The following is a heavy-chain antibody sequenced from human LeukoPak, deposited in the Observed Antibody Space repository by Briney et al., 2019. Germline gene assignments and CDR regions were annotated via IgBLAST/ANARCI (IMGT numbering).Heavy chain of an antibody. V-gene: IGHV3-7*01. CDR2: IKENGIEQ. CDR3: AKEYCSNSVCHSLDY. J-gene: IGHJ4*02. CDR1: GFSFSNYW. D-gene: IGHD2-8*01. Sequence: PGGSLRLSCEASGFSFSNYWMSWVRQAPGKGPEWLAHIKENGIEQYYADSVKGRFTISRDNVKQSLCLQMNSLRVEDTAVYYCAKEYCSNSVCHSLDYWGQGTLVTVSS.